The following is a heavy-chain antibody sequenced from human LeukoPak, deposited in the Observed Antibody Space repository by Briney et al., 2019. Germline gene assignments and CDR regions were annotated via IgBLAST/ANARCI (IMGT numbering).Heavy chain of an antibody. J-gene: IGHJ6*02. V-gene: IGHV4-34*01. D-gene: IGHD2-21*01. CDR2: INYSGST. Sequence: SETLSLTCAVYGGSFSDYYWSWIRQPPGKGLEWIGEINYSGSTNYNPSLKSRVTISVDTSKNQFSLKLSSVTAADTAVYYCASHIALYGMDVWGQGTTVTVSS. CDR1: GGSFSDYY. CDR3: ASHIALYGMDV.